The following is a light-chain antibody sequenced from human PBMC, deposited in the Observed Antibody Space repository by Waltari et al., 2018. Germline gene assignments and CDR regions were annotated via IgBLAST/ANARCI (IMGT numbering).Light chain of an antibody. Sequence: DIQLTQSPSFLSASVGDRVTITCRASQGINIYLAWYQQKPGKATKLLHYDASTVQSGVPSRFSGSGSGTEFTLTISSLQPDDFATYYCQQYQSPPWTFGQGTNVEIK. V-gene: IGKV1-9*01. J-gene: IGKJ1*01. CDR1: QGINIY. CDR2: DAS. CDR3: QQYQSPPWT.